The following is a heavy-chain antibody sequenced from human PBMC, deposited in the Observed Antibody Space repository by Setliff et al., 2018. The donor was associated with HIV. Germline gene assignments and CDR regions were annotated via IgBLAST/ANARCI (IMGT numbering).Heavy chain of an antibody. CDR3: ARAHFLVAMTRNWFDP. Sequence: KVSCKASGYTFTDFYMHWVRQAPGQGLEWIGRINPKSGVADYLKKFQGRVTMTTDTSTNTAHMELIRPRFDDTAVYYCARAHFLVAMTRNWFDPWGQGTLVTVSS. V-gene: IGHV1-2*06. CDR1: GYTFTDFY. D-gene: IGHD5-12*01. J-gene: IGHJ5*02. CDR2: INPKSGVA.